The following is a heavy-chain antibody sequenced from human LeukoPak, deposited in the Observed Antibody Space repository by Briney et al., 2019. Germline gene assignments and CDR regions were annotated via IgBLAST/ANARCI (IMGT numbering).Heavy chain of an antibody. V-gene: IGHV3-30*18. J-gene: IGHJ3*02. CDR1: RFGSSAYA. Sequence: SLRLSCAASRFGSSAYAIHCGRRAPGNGLEWVAIISYDGSNKYYADSVKGRFTISRDNSKNTLYLQMNGLRAEDTAVYYCAKVGDGYNMYDAFHIWGQGTMVTVSS. CDR2: ISYDGSNK. D-gene: IGHD5-24*01. CDR3: AKVGDGYNMYDAFHI.